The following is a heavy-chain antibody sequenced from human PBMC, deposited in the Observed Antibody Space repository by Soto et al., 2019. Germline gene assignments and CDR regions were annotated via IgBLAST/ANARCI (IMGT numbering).Heavy chain of an antibody. CDR2: INAGKGNT. V-gene: IGHV1-3*01. J-gene: IGHJ6*02. CDR3: ARRVEYSSSWYLSGMDV. Sequence: ASVKVSCKASGYTFTTYAIHWVRQAPGQRLEWMAWINAGKGNTKYSQNFQGRVTVTRDTSASTAYMELNSLRSEDTAVYYCARRVEYSSSWYLSGMDVWGQGTTVTVSS. D-gene: IGHD6-13*01. CDR1: GYTFTTYA.